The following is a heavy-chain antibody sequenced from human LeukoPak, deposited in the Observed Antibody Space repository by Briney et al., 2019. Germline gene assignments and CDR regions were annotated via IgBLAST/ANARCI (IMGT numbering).Heavy chain of an antibody. CDR1: GFTFSNFW. V-gene: IGHV3-7*03. CDR2: IKPDGSDK. CDR3: ARGLFAGGWYPDYFDY. J-gene: IGHJ4*02. Sequence: GGSLRLPCTASGFTFSNFWMSWVRQAPGKGLEWVANIKPDGSDKYYVDSMEGRFTISRDNAKNSLYLQMNSLRAEDTAVYYCARGLFAGGWYPDYFDYWGQGTLVTVSS. D-gene: IGHD6-19*01.